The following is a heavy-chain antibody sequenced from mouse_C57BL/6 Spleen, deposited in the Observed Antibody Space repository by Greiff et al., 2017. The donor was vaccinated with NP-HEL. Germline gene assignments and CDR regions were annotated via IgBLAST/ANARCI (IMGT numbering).Heavy chain of an antibody. J-gene: IGHJ2*01. CDR2: IDPEDGDT. V-gene: IGHV14-1*01. Sequence: EVMLVESGAELVRPGASVKLSCTASGFNIKDYYMHWVKQRPEQGLEWIGRIDPEDGDTEYAPKFQGKATMTADTSSNTAYLQLSSLTSEDTAVYYCTTNYGSSYGDYFDYWGQGTTLTVSS. CDR1: GFNIKDYY. D-gene: IGHD1-1*01. CDR3: TTNYGSSYGDYFDY.